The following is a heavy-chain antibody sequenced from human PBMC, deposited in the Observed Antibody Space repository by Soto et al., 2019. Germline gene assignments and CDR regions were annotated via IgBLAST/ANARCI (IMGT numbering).Heavy chain of an antibody. CDR3: ARDYEAVLRYFDWSGMESNWFDP. D-gene: IGHD3-9*01. CDR2: ISAYNGNT. V-gene: IGHV1-18*01. J-gene: IGHJ5*02. Sequence: QVQLVQSGAEVKKPGASVKVSFKSSGYTFTSYGISWVRQAPGQGLEWMGWISAYNGNTNYAKKLKGRVTMTTDTSTSTAYMELRSLRSDDTAVYYCARDYEAVLRYFDWSGMESNWFDPWGQGTLVTVSS. CDR1: GYTFTSYG.